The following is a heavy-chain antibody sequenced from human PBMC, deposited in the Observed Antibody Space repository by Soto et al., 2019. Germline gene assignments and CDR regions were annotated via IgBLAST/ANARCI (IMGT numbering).Heavy chain of an antibody. D-gene: IGHD1-1*01. CDR3: ARGKGMEENYFYYGLDI. CDR2: LNGGTGQT. CDR1: GYTFSTYA. J-gene: IGHJ6*02. Sequence: QVQVVQSGAEVKKPGASVKVSCKASGYTFSTYAMHWVRQAPGQSLEWMGWLNGGTGQTRYSQKFQDRVIITSDTSASTGYMELSSLTSEDTAVYYCARGKGMEENYFYYGLDIWGQGTTVTVSS. V-gene: IGHV1-3*01.